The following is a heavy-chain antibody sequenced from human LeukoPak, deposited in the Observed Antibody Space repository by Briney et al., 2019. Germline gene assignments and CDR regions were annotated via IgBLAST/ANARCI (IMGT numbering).Heavy chain of an antibody. CDR2: IIPIFCTA. CDR1: GSTFRSYA. V-gene: IGHV1-69*01. J-gene: IGHJ6*03. Sequence: ASVKVSCKACGSTFRSYAIRWVRPAPCKEVEWMGGIIPIFCTANYAQKFQGRVTITADESTSTAYMELSSLRSEDTAVYYCARVSNKSGERGTPYYYYMDVWGKGATVTVSS. D-gene: IGHD1/OR15-1a*01. CDR3: ARVSNKSGERGTPYYYYMDV.